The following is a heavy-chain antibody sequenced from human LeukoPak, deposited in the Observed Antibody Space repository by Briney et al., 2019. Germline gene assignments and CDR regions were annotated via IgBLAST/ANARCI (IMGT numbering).Heavy chain of an antibody. V-gene: IGHV3-74*01. CDR1: GFTFSSYW. J-gene: IGHJ5*02. CDR3: ARLYSSGWYQP. D-gene: IGHD6-19*01. CDR2: IKGDGTIT. Sequence: PGGSLRLSCAASGFTFSSYWMHWVRPTPGKGLVWVSRIKGDGTITNYADSVKGRFTISRDNAKNTLYLQMNSLRAEDTAVYYCARLYSSGWYQPWGQGTLVTVSS.